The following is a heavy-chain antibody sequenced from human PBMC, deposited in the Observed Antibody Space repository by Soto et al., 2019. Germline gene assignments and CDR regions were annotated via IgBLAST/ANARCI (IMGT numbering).Heavy chain of an antibody. J-gene: IGHJ3*02. Sequence: PGGSLRLSCAASGFTFSSYWMHWVRQAPGKGLVWVSRINSDGSSTSYSDSVKGRFTISRDNAKNTLYLQMNSLRAEDTAVYYCARALELRYFDWLLLDDAFDIWGQGTMVTVSS. V-gene: IGHV3-74*01. CDR3: ARALELRYFDWLLLDDAFDI. CDR2: INSDGSST. CDR1: GFTFSSYW. D-gene: IGHD3-9*01.